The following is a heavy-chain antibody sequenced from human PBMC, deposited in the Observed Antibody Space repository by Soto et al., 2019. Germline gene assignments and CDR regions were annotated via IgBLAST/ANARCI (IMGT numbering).Heavy chain of an antibody. D-gene: IGHD4-17*01. CDR3: ARESSSTVTTGGGGSAKDY. V-gene: IGHV3-30-3*01. Sequence: QVHLVESGGGVVQPGRSLRLSCAASGLTFSNYAMHWVRQAPGKGLEWVAFISYDGTNRCYPDSVKGRFTISRDNSKNTLYLHMNSLKTEDTAVYYCARESSSTVTTGGGGSAKDYLGQGTLGTVSS. J-gene: IGHJ4*02. CDR2: ISYDGTNR. CDR1: GLTFSNYA.